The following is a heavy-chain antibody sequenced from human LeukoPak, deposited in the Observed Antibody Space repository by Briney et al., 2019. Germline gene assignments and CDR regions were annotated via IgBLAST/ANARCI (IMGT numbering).Heavy chain of an antibody. CDR3: ARREGTGFDS. V-gene: IGHV5-51*01. CDR1: GYSSTNYW. CDR2: IYPGDSDT. J-gene: IGHJ5*01. D-gene: IGHD3/OR15-3a*01. Sequence: GESLKISCKGSGYSSTNYWIGWVRQMPGKGLEWMGIIYPGDSDTIYSPSFQGQVTISVDKSISTAYLQWNSLKASDTAMYYCARREGTGFDSWGQGTLVTVSS.